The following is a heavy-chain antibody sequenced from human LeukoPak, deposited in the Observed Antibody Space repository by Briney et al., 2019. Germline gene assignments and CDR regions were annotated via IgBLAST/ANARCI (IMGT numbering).Heavy chain of an antibody. CDR3: ARPLLGQPAALVDY. CDR2: IIPTLGIA. Sequence: SVKVSCKASGGTFSSYVISWVRQAPGQGLEWMGRIIPTLGIANYAQKFQGRVTLTADKSTSTAYMELSSLRSEDTAVYYCARPLLGQPAALVDYWGQGTLVTVSS. J-gene: IGHJ4*02. D-gene: IGHD2-2*01. CDR1: GGTFSSYV. V-gene: IGHV1-69*04.